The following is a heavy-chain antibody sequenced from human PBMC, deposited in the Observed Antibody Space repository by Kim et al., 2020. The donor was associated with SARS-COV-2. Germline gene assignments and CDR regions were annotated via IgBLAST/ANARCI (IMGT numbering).Heavy chain of an antibody. D-gene: IGHD2-2*01. CDR1: GGSFSGYY. V-gene: IGHV4-34*01. CDR3: ARGYYCSSTSCYPYYYYYMDV. CDR2: INHSGST. J-gene: IGHJ6*03. Sequence: SETLSLTCAVYGGSFSGYYWSWIRQPPGKGLEWIGEINHSGSTNYNPSLKSRVTISVDTSKNQFSLKLSSVTAADTAVYYCARGYYCSSTSCYPYYYYYMDVWGKGTTVTVSS.